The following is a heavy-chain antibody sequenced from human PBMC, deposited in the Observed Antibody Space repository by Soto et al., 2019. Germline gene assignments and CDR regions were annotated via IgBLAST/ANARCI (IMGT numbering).Heavy chain of an antibody. Sequence: ASVKVSCKASGYTFTSYGISWVRQAPGQGLEWMGWISAYNGNTNYAQKLQGRVTMTTDTSTSTACMELRSLRSDDTAVYYCARVVYSSSSLDYWGQGTLVTVSS. CDR2: ISAYNGNT. V-gene: IGHV1-18*04. CDR3: ARVVYSSSSLDY. J-gene: IGHJ4*02. CDR1: GYTFTSYG. D-gene: IGHD6-6*01.